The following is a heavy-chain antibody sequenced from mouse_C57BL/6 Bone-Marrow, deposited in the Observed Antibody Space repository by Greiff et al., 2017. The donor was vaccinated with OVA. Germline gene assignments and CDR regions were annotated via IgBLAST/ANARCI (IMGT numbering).Heavy chain of an antibody. V-gene: IGHV1-5*01. CDR1: GYTFTSYW. Sequence: VHVKQSGTVLARPGASVKMSCKTSGYTFTSYWMHWVKQRPGQGLEWIGAIYPGNSDTSYNQKFKGKAKLTAVTSASTAYMALSSLTNEDSAVYYCTYYYGSSLWFAYWGQGTLVTVSA. CDR2: IYPGNSDT. CDR3: TYYYGSSLWFAY. D-gene: IGHD1-1*01. J-gene: IGHJ3*01.